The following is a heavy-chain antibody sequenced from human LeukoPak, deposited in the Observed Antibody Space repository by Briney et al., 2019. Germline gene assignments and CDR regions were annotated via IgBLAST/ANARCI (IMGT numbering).Heavy chain of an antibody. CDR2: ISSSGSTI. D-gene: IGHD5-18*01. CDR3: ARDGWIQLWTHYYYCGMDF. V-gene: IGHV3-48*03. J-gene: IGHJ6*04. Sequence: GGSLRLSCAASGFTFSSYEMNWVRQAPGKGLEWVSYISSSGSTIYYADSVKGRFTISRDNAKNSLYLQMNSLRAEDTAVYYCARDGWIQLWTHYYYCGMDFWGKGTTVTVSS. CDR1: GFTFSSYE.